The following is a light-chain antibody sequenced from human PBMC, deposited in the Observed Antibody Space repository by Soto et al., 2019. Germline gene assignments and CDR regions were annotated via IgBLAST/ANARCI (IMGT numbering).Light chain of an antibody. V-gene: IGKV3-15*01. CDR3: QQYDNWPPLT. CDR1: QSVSNN. Sequence: EIVMTQSPATLSVSPGEGATLSCRASQSVSNNLAWYQQKPGQPPRLLIYGASNRAAGVAARFSGSGSGTELTLTITSLQSEDFAVYCCQQYDNWPPLTFGGGTRVDIK. J-gene: IGKJ4*01. CDR2: GAS.